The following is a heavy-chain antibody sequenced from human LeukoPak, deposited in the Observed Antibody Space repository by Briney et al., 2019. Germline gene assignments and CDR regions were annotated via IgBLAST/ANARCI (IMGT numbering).Heavy chain of an antibody. J-gene: IGHJ4*02. V-gene: IGHV3-7*01. CDR1: GFTVSSNY. D-gene: IGHD3-22*01. Sequence: GGSLRLSCAASGFTVSSNYMSWVRQAPGKGLEWVANIKQDGSEKYYVDSVKGRFTISRDNAKNSLFLQMNSLRAEDTAVYYCAREGMSGYYNYWGQGTLVTVSS. CDR3: AREGMSGYYNY. CDR2: IKQDGSEK.